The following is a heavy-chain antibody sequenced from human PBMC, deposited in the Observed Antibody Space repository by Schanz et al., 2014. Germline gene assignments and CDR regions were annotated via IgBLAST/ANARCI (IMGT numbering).Heavy chain of an antibody. Sequence: QVQLVQSGAEVKKPGASVRVSCKASGYTFTTYAMSWVRQAPGQGLEWVGWISVYTGNTKYGQKVQGRVTMTADTSTNTAYMELSSLRSDDTAVYYCAKAEYDILTDSYSRLDPWGQGTLDTVSS. V-gene: IGHV1-18*01. CDR3: AKAEYDILTDSYSRLDP. CDR2: ISVYTGNT. D-gene: IGHD3-9*01. CDR1: GYTFTTYA. J-gene: IGHJ5*02.